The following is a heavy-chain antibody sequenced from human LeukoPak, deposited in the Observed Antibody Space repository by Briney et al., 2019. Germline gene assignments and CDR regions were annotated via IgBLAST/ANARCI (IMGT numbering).Heavy chain of an antibody. V-gene: IGHV4-59*01. CDR1: GGSISGYY. Sequence: PSETLSLTCTVSGGSISGYYWSRIRQPPGKGLEWIGYIYYTGSTNYNPSLKSRVIISVDTSKNQFSLKVSSVTAADTAVYYCVRSKSGTYGWFDPWGQGTLVTVSS. D-gene: IGHD4-17*01. J-gene: IGHJ5*02. CDR2: IYYTGST. CDR3: VRSKSGTYGWFDP.